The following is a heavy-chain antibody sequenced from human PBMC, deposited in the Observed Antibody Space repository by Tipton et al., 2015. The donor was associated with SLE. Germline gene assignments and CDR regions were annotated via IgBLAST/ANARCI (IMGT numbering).Heavy chain of an antibody. V-gene: IGHV1-2*02. D-gene: IGHD6-19*01. CDR2: INSDGGAP. CDR1: GYPFIAFF. CDR3: AQSIAGAGTGTFDY. Sequence: QSGAEVKKPGASVKVSCKASGYPFIAFFMHWVRQAPGQPLEWMGWINSDGGAPHYAQKFQGRVTMTRDPSTSPLYMVLSSLRSEDTAVYYCAQSIAGAGTGTFDYWGQGTLVTVSS. J-gene: IGHJ4*02.